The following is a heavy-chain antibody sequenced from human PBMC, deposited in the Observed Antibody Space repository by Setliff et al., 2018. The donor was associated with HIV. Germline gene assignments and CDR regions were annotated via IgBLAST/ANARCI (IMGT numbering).Heavy chain of an antibody. CDR3: TRDLTGFGSIFKY. CDR2: IFHSGNT. CDR1: GGTISNNNYH. Sequence: SETLSLTCSVSGGTISNNNYHWGWIRQPPGEGLEWIGSIFHSGNTYYNPSLKSRVTISVDKSKNQISLKMTSVTAADTAVYYCTRDLTGFGSIFKYWGQGTLVTVSS. J-gene: IGHJ4*02. V-gene: IGHV4-39*07. D-gene: IGHD2-21*01.